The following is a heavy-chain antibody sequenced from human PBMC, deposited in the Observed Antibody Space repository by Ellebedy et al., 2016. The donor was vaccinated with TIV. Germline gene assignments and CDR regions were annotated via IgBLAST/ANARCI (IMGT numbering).Heavy chain of an antibody. CDR3: ARVVVPAAMLLYYYYAMDV. V-gene: IGHV4-34*01. CDR1: VGSFSGYS. J-gene: IGHJ6*02. CDR2: INHSGST. Sequence: MPSETLSLTCAVYVGSFSGYSWSWIRQPPGKGLEWIGEINHSGSTSYNPSLKSRVTISVDTSKNQFSLKLSSVTAADTAVYYCARVVVPAAMLLYYYYAMDVWGQGTTVTVSS. D-gene: IGHD2-2*01.